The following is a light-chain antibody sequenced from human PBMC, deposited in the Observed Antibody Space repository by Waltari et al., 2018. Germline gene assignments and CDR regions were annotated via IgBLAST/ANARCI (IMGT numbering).Light chain of an antibody. CDR1: SSDVGSSDY. V-gene: IGLV2-8*01. CDR3: SSNAGINNFV. J-gene: IGLJ2*01. Sequence: QSALTQPPSASGSPGQTVTISCAGTSSDVGSSDYVSWYQKHPGQAPKLLIYHVTKRPSGVPDRFSGSKSGNTASLTVSGLQAEDEADYSCSSNAGINNFVFGGGTKLTVL. CDR2: HVT.